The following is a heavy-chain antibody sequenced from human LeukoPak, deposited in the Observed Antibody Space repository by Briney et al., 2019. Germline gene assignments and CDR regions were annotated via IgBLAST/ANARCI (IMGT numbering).Heavy chain of an antibody. CDR1: GGSISSSSYY. CDR2: ICYSGST. V-gene: IGHV4-39*07. CDR3: ARDLGIAAAGTGGYFDY. Sequence: SETLSLTCTVSGGSISSSSYYWGWIRQPPGKGLEWIGSICYSGSTYYNPSLKSRVTISVDTSKNQFSLKLSSVTAADTAVYYCARDLGIAAAGTGGYFDYWGQGTLVTVSS. J-gene: IGHJ4*02. D-gene: IGHD6-13*01.